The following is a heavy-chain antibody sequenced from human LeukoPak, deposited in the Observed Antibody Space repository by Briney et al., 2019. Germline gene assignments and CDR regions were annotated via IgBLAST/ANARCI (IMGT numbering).Heavy chain of an antibody. J-gene: IGHJ4*02. CDR2: ITGSGSTI. CDR3: VRDYNWAFDY. CDR1: GFMFSSSS. V-gene: IGHV3-48*01. D-gene: IGHD1-1*01. Sequence: PGGSLRLSCVASGFMFSSSSLNWVRQAPGRGLEWVSYITGSGSTISYANSVKGRFTISRNNAKSSVYLQMHSLGAEDTAVYYCVRDYNWAFDYWGQGTLVTVSS.